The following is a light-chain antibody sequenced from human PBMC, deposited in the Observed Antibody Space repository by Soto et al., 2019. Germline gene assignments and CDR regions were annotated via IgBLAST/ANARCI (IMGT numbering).Light chain of an antibody. CDR2: DAS. V-gene: IGKV1-5*01. Sequence: DIHMTQSPSTLSASVLDRVTITCLASQSISSYLNWYQQKPGKAPKLLIYDASTLQSGVPARFSGSESGTEFILTISGLQPDDFATYYCQQHNGCSLTFGQGTKVDIK. CDR3: QQHNGCSLT. CDR1: QSISSY. J-gene: IGKJ1*01.